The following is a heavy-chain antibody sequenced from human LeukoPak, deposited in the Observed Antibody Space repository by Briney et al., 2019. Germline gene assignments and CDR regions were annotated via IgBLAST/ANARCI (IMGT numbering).Heavy chain of an antibody. D-gene: IGHD5-18*01. CDR2: VYHSGST. CDR3: AIDRRGYSYGRRYFDL. CDR1: GASISSDY. J-gene: IGHJ2*01. Sequence: SETLSLTCTVSGASISSDYWNWIRQPPGKGLEWIGHVYHSGSTNYNPSLKSRVTISFDTSKNQFSLKLSSVTAADTAVYYCAIDRRGYSYGRRYFDLWGRGTLVTVSS. V-gene: IGHV4-59*12.